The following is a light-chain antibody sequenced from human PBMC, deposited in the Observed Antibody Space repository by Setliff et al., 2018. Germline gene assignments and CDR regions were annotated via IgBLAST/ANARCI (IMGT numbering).Light chain of an antibody. CDR3: LSYTSESTHAL. J-gene: IGLJ2*01. CDR2: EVT. CDR1: NSDVGGYDY. Sequence: QSVLTQPAAVSGSPGQSIAISCTGSNSDVGGYDYVSWYQQHPNRAPKLLIYEVTKRPSGVSDRFSGSKSGNTASLTISGLQAEDEAHYYCLSYTSESTHALFAGGTQLTVL. V-gene: IGLV2-14*01.